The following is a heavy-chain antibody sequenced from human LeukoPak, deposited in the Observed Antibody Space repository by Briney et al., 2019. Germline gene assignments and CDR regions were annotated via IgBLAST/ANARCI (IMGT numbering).Heavy chain of an antibody. J-gene: IGHJ5*02. V-gene: IGHV4-34*01. Sequence: SETLSLTCAVYGGSLSGYYWSWIRQPPGKGLEWIGEVTHSGSTNYNPSLHNRVTTSVDTSKNQSSLNLTSVTAADTAVYYCARGAPYYDSWSGYYNWFDPWGQGTLVTVSS. CDR2: VTHSGST. CDR1: GGSLSGYY. D-gene: IGHD3-3*01. CDR3: ARGAPYYDSWSGYYNWFDP.